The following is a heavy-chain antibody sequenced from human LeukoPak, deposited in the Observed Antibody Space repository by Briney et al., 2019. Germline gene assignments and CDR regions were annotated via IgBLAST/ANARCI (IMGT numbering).Heavy chain of an antibody. J-gene: IGHJ4*02. CDR3: ARREAEESGHIEY. D-gene: IGHD3-3*01. Sequence: GGSLRLSCSASGFTFYKSAMTWLRQSPGRGLEWVSAIICRGDFTYYAYSVKGRFTISRDNSKNMLYLQMNSLRAADPDVYYCARREAEESGHIEYWGQGTLVPVSS. CDR1: GFTFYKSA. CDR2: IICRGDFT. V-gene: IGHV3-23*01.